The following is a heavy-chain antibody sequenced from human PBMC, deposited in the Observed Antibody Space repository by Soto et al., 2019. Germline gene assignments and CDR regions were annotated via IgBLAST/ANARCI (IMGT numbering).Heavy chain of an antibody. J-gene: IGHJ3*02. CDR3: ARTNRGVMAAFDI. CDR2: IIPILGIA. CDR1: GGTFSCYT. D-gene: IGHD3-10*01. Sequence: PVKVSCKGSGGTFSCYTISWRRQAPGQGLEWMGRIIPILGIANYAQKFQGRVTITADKSTSTAYMELSSLRSEDTAVYYCARTNRGVMAAFDIWGQGTMVTVSS. V-gene: IGHV1-69*02.